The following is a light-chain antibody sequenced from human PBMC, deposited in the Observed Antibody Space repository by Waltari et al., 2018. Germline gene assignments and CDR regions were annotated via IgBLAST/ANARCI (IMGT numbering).Light chain of an antibody. CDR1: SSDVGGYNF. CDR2: EVS. CDR3: SSYTSTKTPA. Sequence: QSALTQPASVSGSPGQSITIFCTGTSSDVGGYNFVSWYQQHPGKAPKLLIYEVSYRPSGISMRFSGSKSGSTASLTISGLQAEDEADYYCSSYTSTKTPAFGGGTKLTVL. V-gene: IGLV2-14*01. J-gene: IGLJ2*01.